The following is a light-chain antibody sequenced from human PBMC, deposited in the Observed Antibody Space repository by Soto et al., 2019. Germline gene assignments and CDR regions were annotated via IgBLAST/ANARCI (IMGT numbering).Light chain of an antibody. V-gene: IGLV2-14*01. CDR1: SSDVGDYNY. Sequence: QSALTQPASVSGSPGQSITISCTGTSSDVGDYNYVSWYQQHPGKAPKLIVYEVSHRLSGVSDRFSGSKSGHTASLTISGLQDDDEDDYYCSSSITNNIVVFGGGTKLTVL. CDR3: SSSITNNIVV. CDR2: EVS. J-gene: IGLJ2*01.